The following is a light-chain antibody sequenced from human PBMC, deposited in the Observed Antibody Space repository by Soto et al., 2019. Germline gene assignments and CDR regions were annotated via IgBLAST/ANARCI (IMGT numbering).Light chain of an antibody. CDR2: GAS. CDR3: QQFGDSPPYT. Sequence: EVVLTQSPGTLSLSPGERATLSCTASQSVSGSYLAWYQQKPGQAPRLLIYGASRRATGIPDRFSGSGSGTDFTLTISRLEPGDFAVYYCQQFGDSPPYTFGQGTKVEIK. CDR1: QSVSGSY. V-gene: IGKV3-20*01. J-gene: IGKJ2*01.